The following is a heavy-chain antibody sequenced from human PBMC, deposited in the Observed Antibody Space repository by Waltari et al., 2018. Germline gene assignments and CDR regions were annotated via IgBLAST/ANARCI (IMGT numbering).Heavy chain of an antibody. Sequence: VQLVQSGAEVKKPGATVKISCKASGGTFSSYAISWVRQAPGQGLEWMGRIIPIFGTANYAQKFQGRVTITADKSTSTAYMELSSLRSEDTAVYYCACGSYFEYYGMDVWGQGTTVTVSS. CDR1: GGTFSSYA. D-gene: IGHD1-26*01. CDR3: ACGSYFEYYGMDV. CDR2: IIPIFGTA. J-gene: IGHJ6*02. V-gene: IGHV1-69*14.